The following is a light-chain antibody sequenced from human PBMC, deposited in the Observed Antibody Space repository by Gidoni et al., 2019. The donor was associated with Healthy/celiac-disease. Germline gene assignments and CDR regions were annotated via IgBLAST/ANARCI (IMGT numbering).Light chain of an antibody. CDR1: QSVSSSY. CDR2: RAS. CDR3: QQYGSSHPVT. V-gene: IGKV3-20*01. J-gene: IGKJ4*01. Sequence: ERVWTQSPGTLSLSPGESATLSCRASQSVSSSYLAWYQQNPGEAPRLLIYRASSRATSIPDRFSGSGSGTDFTLTISRLEPEDDAVYYCQQYGSSHPVTFGGGTKVEIK.